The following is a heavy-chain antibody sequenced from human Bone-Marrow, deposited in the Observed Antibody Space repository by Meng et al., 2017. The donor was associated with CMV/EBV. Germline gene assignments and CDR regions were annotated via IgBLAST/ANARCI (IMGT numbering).Heavy chain of an antibody. CDR2: INPSGGSP. CDR1: GYTFTSYD. V-gene: IGHV1-46*01. J-gene: IGHJ6*02. CDR3: ARDRWGDVVVVPAAPRGYGMDV. Sequence: ASVKVSCKASGYTFTSYDINWVRQAPGQGLEWMGIINPSGGSPTYAQKFQGRVTMTRDTSTSTVYMDLTSLRSEDTAVYYCARDRWGDVVVVPAAPRGYGMDVWGQGTTVTVSS. D-gene: IGHD2-2*01.